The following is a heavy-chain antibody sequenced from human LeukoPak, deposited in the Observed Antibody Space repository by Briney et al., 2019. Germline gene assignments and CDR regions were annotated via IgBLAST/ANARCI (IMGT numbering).Heavy chain of an antibody. CDR2: IYYSGST. D-gene: IGHD3-9*01. V-gene: IGHV4-59*08. Sequence: SETLSLTCTVSGGSISSYYWSWIRQPPGKGLEWIGYIYYSGSTNYNPSLKSRVTISVDTSKNQFSLKLSSVTAADTAVYHCARHVYFDWLYDYWGQGTLVTVSS. CDR1: GGSISSYY. J-gene: IGHJ4*02. CDR3: ARHVYFDWLYDY.